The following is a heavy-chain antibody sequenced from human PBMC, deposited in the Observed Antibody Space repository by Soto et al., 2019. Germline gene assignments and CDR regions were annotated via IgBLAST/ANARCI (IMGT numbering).Heavy chain of an antibody. CDR2: INAGNGNT. V-gene: IGHV1-3*05. Sequence: QVQLVQSGAEEKKPGASVKVSCKASGYTFTSYAMHWVRQAPGQRLEWMGWINAGNGNTKYSQKFQGRVTITRDTSASTAHMELSSLRSEDTDVYYCARDLRVSGWYGRRGWFDPWGQGTLVTVSS. CDR1: GYTFTSYA. CDR3: ARDLRVSGWYGRRGWFDP. J-gene: IGHJ5*02. D-gene: IGHD6-19*01.